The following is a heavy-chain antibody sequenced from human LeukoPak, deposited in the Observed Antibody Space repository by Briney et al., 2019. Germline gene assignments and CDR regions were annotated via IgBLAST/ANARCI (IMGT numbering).Heavy chain of an antibody. CDR2: IYHTGSS. V-gene: IGHV4-59*01. CDR3: ARVRFPFGLDA. Sequence: SGTLSLNCSVSGDSISSFFWSWIRQPPGKGLEYIGHIYHTGSSNYNPSLKSRVTMSVDTSKNQFSLGLTSVTAADTAFYYCARVRFPFGLDAWGQGTTVTVSS. CDR1: GDSISSFF. J-gene: IGHJ6*02.